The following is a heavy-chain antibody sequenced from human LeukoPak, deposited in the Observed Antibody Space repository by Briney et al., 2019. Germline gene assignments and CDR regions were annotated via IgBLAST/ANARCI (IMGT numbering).Heavy chain of an antibody. CDR1: GFTFGSYW. Sequence: GGSLRLSCAASGFTFGSYWMHWVRQAPGKGLEWVSGISWNSGSIGYADSVKGRFTISRDNAKNSLYLQMNSLRAEDTALYYCAKDRSYYYDSSGYSDIWGQGTMVTVSS. CDR2: ISWNSGSI. D-gene: IGHD3-22*01. V-gene: IGHV3-9*01. CDR3: AKDRSYYYDSSGYSDI. J-gene: IGHJ3*02.